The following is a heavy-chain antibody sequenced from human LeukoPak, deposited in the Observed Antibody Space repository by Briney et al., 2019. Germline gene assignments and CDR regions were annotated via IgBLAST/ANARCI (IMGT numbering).Heavy chain of an antibody. CDR3: ASTGYSSGWYWFDY. J-gene: IGHJ4*02. V-gene: IGHV4-59*01. CDR1: GGSISGYY. CDR2: ISYSGST. Sequence: SETLSLTCTVSGGSISGYYWSWIRQPPGKGLEWIGYISYSGSTNYNPSLKSRVTILVDTSKNQFSLKLSSVTAADTAVYYCASTGYSSGWYWFDYWGQGTLVTVSS. D-gene: IGHD6-19*01.